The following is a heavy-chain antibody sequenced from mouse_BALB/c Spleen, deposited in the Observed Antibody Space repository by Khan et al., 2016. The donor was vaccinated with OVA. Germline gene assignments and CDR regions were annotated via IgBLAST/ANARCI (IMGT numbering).Heavy chain of an antibody. Sequence: EVQLVESGPGLVKPSQSLSLTCTVTGYSITSGYGWNWIRQFPGNKLEWMGYISYSGSTNYNPSLKSRIPITRETSKNQFFLQLNSVTTEDTATYYCARTARIKYWGQGTTLTVSS. V-gene: IGHV3-2*02. CDR1: GYSITSGYG. CDR2: ISYSGST. J-gene: IGHJ2*01. D-gene: IGHD1-2*01. CDR3: ARTARIKY.